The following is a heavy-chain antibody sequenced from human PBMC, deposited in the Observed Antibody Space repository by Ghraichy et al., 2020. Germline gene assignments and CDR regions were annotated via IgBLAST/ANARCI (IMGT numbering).Heavy chain of an antibody. D-gene: IGHD3-22*01. Sequence: LRLSCTVSGGSISSGSYSWSWIRQPPGKGLEWIGYIYQSGNTYYNPSLKSRVTISLDSSKNQFSLNLTSVTAADTAVYYCARAPYDDDGFYDDGFDVWGQGTMFTVSS. J-gene: IGHJ3*01. CDR2: IYQSGNT. CDR1: GGSISSGSYS. CDR3: ARAPYDDDGFYDDGFDV. V-gene: IGHV4-30-2*01.